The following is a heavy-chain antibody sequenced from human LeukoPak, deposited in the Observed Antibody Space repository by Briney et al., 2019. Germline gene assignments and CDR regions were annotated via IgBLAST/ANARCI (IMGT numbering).Heavy chain of an antibody. D-gene: IGHD2-2*01. CDR3: ARVFVVVPAATLDYGMDV. CDR2: ISSSSSYI. J-gene: IGHJ6*02. V-gene: IGHV3-21*01. Sequence: PGGSLRLSCAASGFTFSSYSMNWVRQAPGKGLEWVSSISSSSSYIYYADSVKGRFTISRDNAKNSLYLQMNSLRAEDTAVYYCARVFVVVPAATLDYGMDVWGQGTTVTVSS. CDR1: GFTFSSYS.